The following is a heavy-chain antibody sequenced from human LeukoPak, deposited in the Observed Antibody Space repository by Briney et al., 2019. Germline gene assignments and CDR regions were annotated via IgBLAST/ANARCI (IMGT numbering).Heavy chain of an antibody. V-gene: IGHV1-2*02. CDR3: SRAGGRSWFDP. Sequence: ASVKVSCKASGYTFTGYYIHWVRQAPGQGLEWMGWINPNSGGTNYAQKFQGRVTMTRDTSMSTAYMELSGLRSDDTAVYYCSRAGGRSWFDPWGQGTLVTVSS. J-gene: IGHJ5*02. CDR1: GYTFTGYY. CDR2: INPNSGGT.